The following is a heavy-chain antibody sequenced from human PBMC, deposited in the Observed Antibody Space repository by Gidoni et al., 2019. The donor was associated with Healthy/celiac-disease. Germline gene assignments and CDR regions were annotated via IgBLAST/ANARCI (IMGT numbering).Heavy chain of an antibody. J-gene: IGHJ3*02. V-gene: IGHV4-4*07. D-gene: IGHD6-6*01. CDR2: IYTSGST. Sequence: QVQLQASGPGLMKPSETLSLTCPVPGGPIRSYYWSWIRQPAGKGLEWIGRIYTSGSTNDNPSLKSRVTMSVDTSKNQFSLKLSSVTAADTAVYYWARDVWIAARPDTAAAFDIWGQGTMVTVSS. CDR1: GGPIRSYY. CDR3: ARDVWIAARPDTAAAFDI.